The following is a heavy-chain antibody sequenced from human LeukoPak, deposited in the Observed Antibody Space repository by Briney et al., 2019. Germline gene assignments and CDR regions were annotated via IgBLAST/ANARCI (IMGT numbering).Heavy chain of an antibody. D-gene: IGHD3-22*01. CDR2: IIPIFGTA. CDR3: AGGGAYYYDSSGYLPH. J-gene: IGHJ4*02. Sequence: ASVKVSCKASGGTFSSYAISWVRQAPGQGREWMGGIIPIFGTANYAQKFQGRVTITADESTSTAYMELSSLRCEDTAVYYCAGGGAYYYDSSGYLPHWGQGTLVTVSS. CDR1: GGTFSSYA. V-gene: IGHV1-69*13.